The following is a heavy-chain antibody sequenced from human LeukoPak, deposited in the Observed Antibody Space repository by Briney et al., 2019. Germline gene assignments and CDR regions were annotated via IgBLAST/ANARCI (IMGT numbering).Heavy chain of an antibody. J-gene: IGHJ5*02. CDR2: ISAYNGNT. Sequence: ASVKVSCKASGYTFTSYGISWVRRAPGQGLEWMGWISAYNGNTNYAQKLQGRVTMTTDTSTSTAYMELRSLRSDDTAVYYCARDRDVAAAGRYNWFDPWGQGTLVTVSS. CDR1: GYTFTSYG. CDR3: ARDRDVAAAGRYNWFDP. D-gene: IGHD6-13*01. V-gene: IGHV1-18*01.